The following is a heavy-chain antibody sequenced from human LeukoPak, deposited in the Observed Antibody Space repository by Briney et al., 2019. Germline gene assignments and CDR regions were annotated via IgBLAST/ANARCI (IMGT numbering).Heavy chain of an antibody. CDR3: AKVPRWLDHPFDY. CDR1: GFTFSSYG. CDR2: TRYDGSKT. D-gene: IGHD6-19*01. Sequence: GGSLRLSCAASGFTFSSYGMHWVRQAPGKGLEWVAFTRYDGSKTYYADSVKGRFTISRDNSKNTLYLQMNSLRAEDTAVYYCAKVPRWLDHPFDYWGQGTLVTVSS. V-gene: IGHV3-30*02. J-gene: IGHJ4*02.